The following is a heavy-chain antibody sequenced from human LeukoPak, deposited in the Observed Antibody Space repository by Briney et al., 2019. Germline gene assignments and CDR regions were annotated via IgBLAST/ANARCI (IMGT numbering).Heavy chain of an antibody. V-gene: IGHV4-34*01. CDR1: GGSFSGYY. CDR2: INHSGST. CDR3: ARDRSMTYDY. J-gene: IGHJ4*02. Sequence: SETLSRTCAVYGGSFSGYYWSWIRQPPGKWLEWIGEINHSGSTNYNPSLKSRVTISVDTSKNQFSLKLSSVTAADTAVYYCARDRSMTYDYWGQGTLVTVSS.